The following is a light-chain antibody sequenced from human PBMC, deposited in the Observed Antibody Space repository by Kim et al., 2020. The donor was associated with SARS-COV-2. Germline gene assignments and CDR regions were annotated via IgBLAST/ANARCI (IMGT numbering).Light chain of an antibody. CDR3: QQYDYLIT. CDR2: AAS. V-gene: IGKV1-33*01. J-gene: IGKJ5*01. CDR1: QDINNY. Sequence: DIQMTQSPSSLSASVGDRVTITCQASQDINNYLNWYQQKPGKAPKLLISAASNLETGVPSRFSGSGSGTYFTFTINSLQPEDIATYYCQQYDYLITFGQGTRLEIK.